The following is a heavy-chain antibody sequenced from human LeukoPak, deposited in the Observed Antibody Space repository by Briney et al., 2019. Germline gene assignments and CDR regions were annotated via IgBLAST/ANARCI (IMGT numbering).Heavy chain of an antibody. D-gene: IGHD3-22*01. CDR2: IYYSGST. V-gene: IGHV4-30-4*01. J-gene: IGHJ4*02. CDR3: ARAASYYDSSGMDY. Sequence: PSQTLSLTCTVSGGSISSGDYYWSWIRQPPGKGLEWIGYIYYSGSTYYNLSLKSRVTISVDTSKNQFSLKLSSVTAADTAVYYCARAASYYDSSGMDYWGQGTLVTVSS. CDR1: GGSISSGDYY.